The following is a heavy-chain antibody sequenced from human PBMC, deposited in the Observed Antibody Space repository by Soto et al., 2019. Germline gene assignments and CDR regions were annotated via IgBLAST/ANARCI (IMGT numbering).Heavy chain of an antibody. J-gene: IGHJ1*01. V-gene: IGHV3-30-3*01. CDR2: ISHDGSSQ. CDR1: GFGFNTYV. Sequence: QMQLEESGGGVAQPGRSLRLSCAASGFGFNTYVMHWVRQAPGKGLEWVAGISHDGSSQHYAGSVKGRFTISRDNSRSTLNLEMNSLTDEDTAVYHCATEDESSGHAGTFHHWGQGTLVTVSS. CDR3: ATEDESSGHAGTFHH. D-gene: IGHD3-22*01.